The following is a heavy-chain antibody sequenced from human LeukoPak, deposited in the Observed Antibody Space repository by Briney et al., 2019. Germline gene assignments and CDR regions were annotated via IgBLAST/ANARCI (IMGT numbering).Heavy chain of an antibody. V-gene: IGHV3-13*01. CDR1: GFTFSSYD. CDR2: IGTAGDT. Sequence: PGGSLRLSCAASGFTFSSYDMHWVRHATGKGLEWVSAIGTAGDTYYPGSVKGRFTISRENAKNSLYLQMNSLRAGDTAVYYCARESYYYGMDVWGQGTTVTVSS. CDR3: ARESYYYGMDV. J-gene: IGHJ6*02.